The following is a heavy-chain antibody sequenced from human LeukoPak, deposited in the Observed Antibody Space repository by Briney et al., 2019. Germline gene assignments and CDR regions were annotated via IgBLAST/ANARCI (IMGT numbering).Heavy chain of an antibody. CDR2: INSDGSST. CDR1: GFTFSSYW. CDR3: ARVYHVLLWFGERGGAFDI. Sequence: SGGSLRLSCAASGFTFSSYWMHWVRQAPGKGLVWVSRINSDGSSTSYADSVKGRFTISRDNAKNTLYLQMNSLRAEDTAVYYCARVYHVLLWFGERGGAFDIWGQGTMVTVSS. D-gene: IGHD3-10*01. V-gene: IGHV3-74*01. J-gene: IGHJ3*02.